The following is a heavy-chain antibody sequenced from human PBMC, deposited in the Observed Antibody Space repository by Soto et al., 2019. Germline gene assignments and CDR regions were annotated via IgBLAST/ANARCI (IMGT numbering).Heavy chain of an antibody. CDR1: GGSISSYY. CDR3: ARVRYYGDYAVGAFDI. Sequence: SETLSLTCTVSGGSISSYYWSWIRQPPGKGLEWIGYIYYSGSTNYNPSLKSRVTISVDTSKNQFSLKLSSVTAADTAVYYCARVRYYGDYAVGAFDIWGQGTMVTVSS. V-gene: IGHV4-59*01. CDR2: IYYSGST. J-gene: IGHJ3*02. D-gene: IGHD4-17*01.